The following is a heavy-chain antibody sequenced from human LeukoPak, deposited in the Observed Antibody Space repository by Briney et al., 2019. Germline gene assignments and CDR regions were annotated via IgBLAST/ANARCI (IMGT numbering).Heavy chain of an antibody. D-gene: IGHD3-16*01. CDR3: ANDHHPGFDH. CDR2: IYYSGST. Sequence: SETLSLTCSVSGGSIRSYALNWIRQSPGKGLEWIGYIYYSGSTNCNPSLKSRVTISVDTSKNQFSLRLSSVTAADTAVYYCANDHHPGFDHWGQGSLVSVSS. V-gene: IGHV4-59*01. CDR1: GGSIRSYA. J-gene: IGHJ5*02.